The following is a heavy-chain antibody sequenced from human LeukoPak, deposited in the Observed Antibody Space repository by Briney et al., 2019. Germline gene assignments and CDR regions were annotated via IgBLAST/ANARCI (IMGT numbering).Heavy chain of an antibody. V-gene: IGHV3-30-3*01. CDR3: AREGGWAYYYDSSGRPPDY. CDR2: ISYDGSNK. J-gene: IGHJ4*02. D-gene: IGHD3-22*01. Sequence: PGRSLRLSCAASGFTFSSYAMHWVRQAPGKGLEWVAVISYDGSNKYYADSVKGRFTIFRDNSKNTLYLQMNSLRAEDTAVYYCAREGGWAYYYDSSGRPPDYWGQRTLVTVSS. CDR1: GFTFSSYA.